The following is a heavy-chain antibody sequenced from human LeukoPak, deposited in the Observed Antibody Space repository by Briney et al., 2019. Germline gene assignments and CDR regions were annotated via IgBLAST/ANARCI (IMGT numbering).Heavy chain of an antibody. V-gene: IGHV1-24*01. CDR3: ATDNPRFGESLPFDY. CDR1: GYTLTELS. J-gene: IGHJ4*02. Sequence: ASVKVSCKVPGYTLTELSMHWVRQAPGKGLEWMGGFDPEDGETIYAQKFQGRVTMTEDTSTDTAYMELSSLRSEDTAVYYCATDNPRFGESLPFDYWGQGTLVTVSS. D-gene: IGHD3-10*01. CDR2: FDPEDGET.